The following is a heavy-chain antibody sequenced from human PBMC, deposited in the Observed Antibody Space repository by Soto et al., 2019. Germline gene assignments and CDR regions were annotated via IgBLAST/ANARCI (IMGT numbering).Heavy chain of an antibody. V-gene: IGHV4-59*01. J-gene: IGHJ4*02. CDR3: ARGGYYLDY. CDR1: GGSISSYY. Sequence: QVQLQESGPGLVKPSETLSLTCSVSGGSISSYYWSWIRQPPGKGLEWLGYFYSSGTNNYNPSLNSRVTISVDTSKNQFSLNLTSVTAADTAVYYCARGGYYLDYWGQGTLVTVSS. D-gene: IGHD5-12*01. CDR2: FYSSGTN.